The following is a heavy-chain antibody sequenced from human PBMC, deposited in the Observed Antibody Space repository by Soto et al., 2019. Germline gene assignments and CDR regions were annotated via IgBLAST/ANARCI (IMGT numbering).Heavy chain of an antibody. CDR3: AREMYGGRATGAFDI. CDR2: ISSNGGST. CDR1: GFTFSSYA. J-gene: IGHJ3*02. V-gene: IGHV3-64*01. Sequence: PGGSLRLSCAASGFTFSSYARHWVRQAPGKGLEYVSAISSNGGSTYYANSVKGRFTISRDNSKNTLYLQMGSLRAEDMAVYYCAREMYGGRATGAFDIWGQGTMLTVSS. D-gene: IGHD2-15*01.